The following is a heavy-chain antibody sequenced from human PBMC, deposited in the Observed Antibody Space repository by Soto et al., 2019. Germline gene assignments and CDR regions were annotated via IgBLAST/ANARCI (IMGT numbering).Heavy chain of an antibody. CDR3: ARGEWESYCQDY. CDR2: INHSGST. D-gene: IGHD1-26*01. CDR1: GGSFSWYC. J-gene: IGHJ4*02. V-gene: IGHV4-34*01. Sequence: SETRSLTWAVYGGSFSWYCWSWIREPPGKGLEWIGEINHSGSTNYNPSLKSRVTISVDTSKNQFSLRLTSVTAADTAVYFCARGEWESYCQDYWGQGTLVTVSS.